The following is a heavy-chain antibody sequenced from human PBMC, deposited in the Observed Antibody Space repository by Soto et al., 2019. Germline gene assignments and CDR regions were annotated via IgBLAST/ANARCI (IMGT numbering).Heavy chain of an antibody. CDR3: TTEEYDLWDDYHGFDI. V-gene: IGHV3-15*01. D-gene: IGHD3-3*01. J-gene: IGHJ3*02. CDR1: GFTLSNAW. Sequence: XVSLRLSFAASGFTLSNAWMSWVRQAPGKGLEWVGRIKSKTDGGTTDYVAPVKGRFTISRDDSKNTLYLQMNSLKTEDTAVYYCTTEEYDLWDDYHGFDIWGQGTMVTV. CDR2: IKSKTDGGTT.